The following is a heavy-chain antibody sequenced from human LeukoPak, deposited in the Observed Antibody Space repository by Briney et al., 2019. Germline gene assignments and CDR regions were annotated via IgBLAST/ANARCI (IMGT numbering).Heavy chain of an antibody. J-gene: IGHJ3*02. CDR1: GFTFSSYA. CDR2: ISGSGGGT. D-gene: IGHD5-18*01. Sequence: SGGSLRLSCAASGFTFSSYAMSWVRQAPGKGLEWVSAISGSGGGTYYADSVKGRFTISRDNSKNTLYLQMNSLRAEDTAVYYCAKDRRGYSYGPDDAFDIWGQGTMVTVSS. V-gene: IGHV3-23*01. CDR3: AKDRRGYSYGPDDAFDI.